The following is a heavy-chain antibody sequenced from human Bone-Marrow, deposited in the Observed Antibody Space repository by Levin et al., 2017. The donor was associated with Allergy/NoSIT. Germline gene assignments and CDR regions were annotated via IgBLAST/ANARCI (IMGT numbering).Heavy chain of an antibody. CDR1: GGSIRSSNW. CDR3: ARVIFGSGGAFDI. V-gene: IGHV4-4*02. J-gene: IGHJ3*02. Sequence: PSQTLSLPCAVSGGSIRSSNWWSWVRQPPGKGLEWIGEIYHSGSTNYNPSLKSRVTISVDKSKNQFSLKLSSVTAADTAVYYCARVIFGSGGAFDIWGQGTMVTVSS. D-gene: IGHD3-10*02. CDR2: IYHSGST.